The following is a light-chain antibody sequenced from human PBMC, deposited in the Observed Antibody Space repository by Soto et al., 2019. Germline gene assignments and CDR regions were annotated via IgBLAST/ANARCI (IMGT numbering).Light chain of an antibody. Sequence: QYVLTQPPSASASLGASVTLTCTLSSGYSNYNVDWYQQRPGKGPRFVMRVGTGGTVGSKGDGIPDRFSVLGSGLNRYLAIKNIQEEDEGDYHCGADHGSGSNFVRGVFGGGTKLTVL. CDR1: SGYSNYN. CDR2: VGTGGTVG. J-gene: IGLJ2*01. V-gene: IGLV9-49*01. CDR3: GADHGSGSNFVRGV.